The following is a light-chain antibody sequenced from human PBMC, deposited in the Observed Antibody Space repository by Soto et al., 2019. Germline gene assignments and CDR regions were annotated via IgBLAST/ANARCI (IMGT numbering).Light chain of an antibody. CDR3: QQVKSYPRT. J-gene: IGKJ4*01. CDR1: QVISNY. CDR2: EES. V-gene: IGKV1-9*01. Sequence: DIHMTQSPSSLSASELDIVTITVQASQVISNYVNWYQQKPGKAPKLLIYEESTLHSGVPSRFSGRKVGTQFILTIDSLQPEDFATYYCQQVKSYPRTFGGGTKVDIK.